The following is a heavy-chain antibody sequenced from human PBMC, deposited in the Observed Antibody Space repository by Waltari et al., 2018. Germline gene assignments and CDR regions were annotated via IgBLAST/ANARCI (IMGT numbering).Heavy chain of an antibody. CDR2: IKQDGNDK. D-gene: IGHD6-19*01. Sequence: EVQLVESGGGLVKPGGSVRLSGAASGFSFKKYWMSWVRQAPGKGLEWVATIKQDGNDKYYVDAVKGRFTISRDNGKNSLYLQMNNLRVDDTAVYYCARPLYPSGWDQFDSWGQGTLVTVSS. CDR1: GFSFKKYW. J-gene: IGHJ4*02. CDR3: ARPLYPSGWDQFDS. V-gene: IGHV3-7*04.